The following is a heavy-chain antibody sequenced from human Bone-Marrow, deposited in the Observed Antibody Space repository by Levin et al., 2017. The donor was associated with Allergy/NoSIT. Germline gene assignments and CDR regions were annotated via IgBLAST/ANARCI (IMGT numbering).Heavy chain of an antibody. CDR3: ARDDGYNYNYFDY. CDR2: ISYDGSNK. V-gene: IGHV3-30*04. CDR1: GFTFSSYA. Sequence: SCAASGFTFSSYAMNWVRQAPGKGLEWVAVISYDGSNKNYADSVKGRFTISRDNSKNTLYLQMNSLRAEDTAVYYCARDDGYNYNYFDYWGQGTLVTVSS. D-gene: IGHD5-24*01. J-gene: IGHJ4*02.